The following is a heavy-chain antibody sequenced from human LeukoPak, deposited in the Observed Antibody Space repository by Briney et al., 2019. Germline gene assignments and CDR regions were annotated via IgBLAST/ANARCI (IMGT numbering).Heavy chain of an antibody. CDR2: INHSGST. D-gene: IGHD6-19*01. CDR3: ARVLGGAVAWRPPRLGFDY. Sequence: SETLSLTCTVSGGSVSSGSYYWSWIRQPPGKGLEWIGEINHSGSTNYNPSLKSRVTISVDTSKNQFSLKLSSVTAADTAVYYCARVLGGAVAWRPPRLGFDYWGQGTLVTVSS. V-gene: IGHV4-61*01. J-gene: IGHJ4*02. CDR1: GGSVSSGSYY.